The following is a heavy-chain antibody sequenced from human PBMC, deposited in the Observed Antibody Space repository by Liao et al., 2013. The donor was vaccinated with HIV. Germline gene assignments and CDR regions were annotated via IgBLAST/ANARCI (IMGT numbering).Heavy chain of an antibody. J-gene: IGHJ4*02. CDR3: ARGMVYATDY. Sequence: QVRLQESGPGLVKPSQTLSLTCTVSGDLIRRDNYYWTWIRQPAGKGLEWIGHIYTGMSTTGTTNYNPSLKSRVSISADTSSNHVSLKLTSVTAADTAVYYCARGMVYATDYWGQGTLVTVSS. V-gene: IGHV4-61*02. CDR2: IYTGMSTTGTT. D-gene: IGHD2-8*01. CDR1: GDLIRRDNYY.